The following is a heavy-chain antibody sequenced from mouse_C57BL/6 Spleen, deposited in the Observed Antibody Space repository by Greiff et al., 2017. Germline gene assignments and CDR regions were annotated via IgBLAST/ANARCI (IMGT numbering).Heavy chain of an antibody. CDR2: INPSTGGT. CDR3: ASRDYWYFDV. J-gene: IGHJ1*03. CDR1: GYSFTGYY. V-gene: IGHV1-42*01. Sequence: EVQLQQSGPELVKPGASVQISCKASGYSFTGYYMNWVQQSPEKSLEWIGEINPSTGGTTYNQKFKAKATLTVDKSSSTAYMQLKSLTSEDSAVYYCASRDYWYFDVWGTGTAVTVSS.